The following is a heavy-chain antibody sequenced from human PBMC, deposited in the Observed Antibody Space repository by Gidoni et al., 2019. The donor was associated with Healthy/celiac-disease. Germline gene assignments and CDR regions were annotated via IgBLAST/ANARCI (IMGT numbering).Heavy chain of an antibody. CDR2: INHSGST. Sequence: QVQLQQWGAGLLKPSETLSLTCAVYGGSFSGYYWSWIRQPPGKGLEWIGEINHSGSTNYNPSLKSRVTISVDTSKNQFSLKLSSVTAADTAVYYCARGRGRLSGSRDYWGQETLVTVSS. CDR3: ARGRGRLSGSRDY. J-gene: IGHJ4*02. D-gene: IGHD3-22*01. V-gene: IGHV4-34*01. CDR1: GGSFSGYY.